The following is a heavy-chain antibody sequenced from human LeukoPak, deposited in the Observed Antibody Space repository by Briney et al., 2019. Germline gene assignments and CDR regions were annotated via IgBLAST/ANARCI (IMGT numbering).Heavy chain of an antibody. CDR2: TYYRSKWHN. J-gene: IGHJ6*03. D-gene: IGHD5-12*01. Sequence: SQTLSLTCAISGDSVSSHSAAWNWIRQSPSRGLEWLGRTYYRSKWHNDYAVSVKSRISINPDTSKNQFSLQLNSVTPEDTAVYYCARTYSGYDSTRPNYYYYYYMDVWGKGTTVTVSS. V-gene: IGHV6-1*01. CDR1: GDSVSSHSAA. CDR3: ARTYSGYDSTRPNYYYYYYMDV.